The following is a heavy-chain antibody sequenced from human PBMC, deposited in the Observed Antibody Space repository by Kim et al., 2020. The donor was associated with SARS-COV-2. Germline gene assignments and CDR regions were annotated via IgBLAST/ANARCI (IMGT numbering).Heavy chain of an antibody. J-gene: IGHJ3*02. D-gene: IGHD3-22*01. CDR1: GFTFSSYA. V-gene: IGHV3-64*01. Sequence: GGSLRLSCAASGFTFSSYAMHWVRQAPGKGLEYVSAISSNGGSTYYANSVKGRFTISRDNSKNTLYLQMGSLRAEDMAVYYCASDSSGYYYVRGNAFDIWGQGTMVTVSS. CDR3: ASDSSGYYYVRGNAFDI. CDR2: ISSNGGST.